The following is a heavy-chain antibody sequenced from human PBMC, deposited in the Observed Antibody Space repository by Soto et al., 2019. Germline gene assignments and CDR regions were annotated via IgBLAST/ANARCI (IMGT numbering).Heavy chain of an antibody. V-gene: IGHV3-23*01. Sequence: LRLSCAASGFTFSSYAMSWVRQAPGKGLEWVSAISGSGGSTYYADSVKGRFTISRDNSKNTLYLQMNSLRAEDTAVYYCAKPLHQQLVRSIPWFDPWGQGTLVTVSS. D-gene: IGHD6-6*01. CDR2: ISGSGGST. CDR3: AKPLHQQLVRSIPWFDP. CDR1: GFTFSSYA. J-gene: IGHJ5*02.